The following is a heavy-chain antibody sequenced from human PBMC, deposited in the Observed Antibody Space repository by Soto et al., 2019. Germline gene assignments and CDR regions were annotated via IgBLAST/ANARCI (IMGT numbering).Heavy chain of an antibody. CDR3: AKDKDRYYYGSGSYWAH. J-gene: IGHJ4*02. CDR1: GFTFSSYA. CDR2: ISGSGGST. Sequence: PGGSLRLSCAASGFTFSSYAMSWVRQAPGKGLEWVSAISGSGGSTYYADSVKGRFTISRDNSKNTLYLQMNSLRAEDTAVYYCAKDKDRYYYGSGSYWAHWGQGTLVTVSS. V-gene: IGHV3-23*01. D-gene: IGHD3-10*01.